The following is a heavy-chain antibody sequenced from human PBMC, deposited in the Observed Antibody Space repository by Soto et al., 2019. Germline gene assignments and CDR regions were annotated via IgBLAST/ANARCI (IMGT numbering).Heavy chain of an antibody. CDR1: GFSFSAHG. CDR3: ARDDLFVDNGLDH. CDR2: INDGSEE. D-gene: IGHD1-1*01. J-gene: IGHJ4*02. Sequence: QVQLVESGGGVVRPGTSLRLSCAATGFSFSAHGMHWVRQAPGKGLEWLAVINDGSEEGYADPVRGRSTISRDNARNILYLQMDNLRAEDSALSYSARDDLFVDNGLDHWGQGTLVTVSS. V-gene: IGHV3-33*01.